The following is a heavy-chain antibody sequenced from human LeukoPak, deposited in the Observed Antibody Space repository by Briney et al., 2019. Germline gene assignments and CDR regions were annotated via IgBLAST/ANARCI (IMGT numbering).Heavy chain of an antibody. V-gene: IGHV4-4*07. J-gene: IGHJ5*02. Sequence: SETLSLTCTVSGGSISSYYWSWVRQPAGKGLEWIGRIYASGTTRYNPSLQSRVTVSVDMSKNQFSLKLTSVTAADTAVYFCARGMAAAYDYNWFDPWGQGILVTVSS. CDR3: ARGMAAAYDYNWFDP. CDR2: IYASGTT. D-gene: IGHD5-12*01. CDR1: GGSISSYY.